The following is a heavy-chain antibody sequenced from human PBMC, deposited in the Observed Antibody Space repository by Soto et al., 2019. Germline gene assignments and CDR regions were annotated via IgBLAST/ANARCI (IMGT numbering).Heavy chain of an antibody. CDR2: VSGGGNT. CDR3: AKDLRTLNDC. D-gene: IGHD2-2*01. CDR1: GLTSTSYV. J-gene: IGHJ4*02. Sequence: EVQLLESGGGLVQPGGSLRLSCAASGLTSTSYVITWVRQAPGKGLEWISTVSGGGNTFYADSVKGRFIISRDNSKNTVFLQMNSLRAEDTAVYYCAKDLRTLNDCWGQGTLVTVSS. V-gene: IGHV3-23*01.